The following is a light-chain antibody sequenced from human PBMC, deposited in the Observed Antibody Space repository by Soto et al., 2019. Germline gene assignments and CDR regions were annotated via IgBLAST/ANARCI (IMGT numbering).Light chain of an antibody. Sequence: DIVMTQSPDSLTVSLGERATINCKSSRSVLYSSNNKNYLAWYQQKPGQPPNLLTYWASTRESGVPDRFSGSGSGTDFTLTISSLQAEDVAVYFCQQYYSSPHTFGGGTKVEIK. J-gene: IGKJ4*01. V-gene: IGKV4-1*01. CDR2: WAS. CDR3: QQYYSSPHT. CDR1: RSVLYSSNNKNY.